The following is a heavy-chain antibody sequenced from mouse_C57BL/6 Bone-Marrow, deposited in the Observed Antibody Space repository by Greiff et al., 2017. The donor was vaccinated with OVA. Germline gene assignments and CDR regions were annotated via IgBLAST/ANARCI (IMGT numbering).Heavy chain of an antibody. Sequence: VQLQQPGAELVKPGASVKLSCKASGYTFTSYWMHWVKQRHGQGLEWIGMIHPNSGSTNYNEKFKSKATLTVDKSSSTTYMQLSSLTSEDSAVYYCRMYYYGSSWFAYWGQGTLVTGSA. CDR3: RMYYYGSSWFAY. CDR1: GYTFTSYW. J-gene: IGHJ3*01. CDR2: IHPNSGST. D-gene: IGHD1-1*01. V-gene: IGHV1-64*01.